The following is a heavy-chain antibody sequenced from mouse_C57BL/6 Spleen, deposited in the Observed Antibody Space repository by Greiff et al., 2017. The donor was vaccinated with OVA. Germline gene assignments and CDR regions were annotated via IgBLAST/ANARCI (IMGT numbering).Heavy chain of an antibody. D-gene: IGHD2-1*01. V-gene: IGHV3-6*01. J-gene: IGHJ1*03. CDR1: GYSITSGYY. CDR2: ISYDGSN. CDR3: ARSYGNYRYFDV. Sequence: EVKLQESGPGLVKPSQSLSLTCSVTGYSITSGYYWNWIRQFPGNKLEWMGYISYDGSNNYNPSLKNRISITRDTSKNQFFLKLNSVTTEDTATYYCARSYGNYRYFDVWGTGTTVTVSS.